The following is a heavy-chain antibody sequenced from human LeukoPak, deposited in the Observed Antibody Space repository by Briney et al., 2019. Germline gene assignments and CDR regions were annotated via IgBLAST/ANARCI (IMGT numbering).Heavy chain of an antibody. J-gene: IGHJ6*02. D-gene: IGHD6-13*01. CDR2: IYTGGST. CDR1: GFTVDSNY. Sequence: GGSLRLSCAASGFTVDSNYMSWVRQAPGKGLEWVSLIYTGGSTYCADSVRGRFTISRDNSKNTLYLQMNGLRPEDTAVYYCARGFGKAAANVFGGYTMDVWGQGTTVTVSS. CDR3: ARGFGKAAANVFGGYTMDV. V-gene: IGHV3-66*02.